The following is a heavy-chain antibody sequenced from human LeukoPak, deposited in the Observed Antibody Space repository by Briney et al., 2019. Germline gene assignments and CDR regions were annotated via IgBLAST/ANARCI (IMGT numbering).Heavy chain of an antibody. Sequence: SQTLSLTCAISGDSVSSNYAAWNGIRQSPSRGLEWLGRTYYRSKRYNEYAASVKSRININADTSKNQFSLQLNSVTPEDTAVYFCARGLSYSFDYWGQGTLVTVSS. V-gene: IGHV6-1*01. CDR3: ARGLSYSFDY. D-gene: IGHD1-26*01. J-gene: IGHJ4*02. CDR1: GDSVSSNYAA. CDR2: TYYRSKRYN.